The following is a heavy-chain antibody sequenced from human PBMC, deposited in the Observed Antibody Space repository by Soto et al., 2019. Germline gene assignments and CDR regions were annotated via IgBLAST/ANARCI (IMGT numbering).Heavy chain of an antibody. D-gene: IGHD2-2*01. V-gene: IGHV4-34*01. CDR1: GGSFSGYY. CDR2: INHSGST. J-gene: IGHJ4*02. CDR3: ASQYCSSTSCQVDY. Sequence: SETLSLTCAVYGGSFSGYYWSWIRQPPGKGLEWIGEINHSGSTNYNPSLKSRVTISVDTSKNQFSLKLSSVTAADTAVYYCASQYCSSTSCQVDYWGQGTLVTVSS.